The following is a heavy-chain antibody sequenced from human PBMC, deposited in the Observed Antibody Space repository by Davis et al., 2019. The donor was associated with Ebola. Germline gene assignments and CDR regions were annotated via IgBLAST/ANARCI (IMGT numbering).Heavy chain of an antibody. CDR3: ARQELLRFLEWSFDY. D-gene: IGHD3-3*01. CDR1: GGSISSSSYY. CDR2: IYHSGST. Sequence: MPSETLSLTCTVSGGSISSSSYYWGWIRQPPGKGLEWIGEIYHSGSTNYNPSLKSRVTISVDKSKNQFSLKLSSVTAADTAVYYCARQELLRFLEWSFDYWGQGTLVTVSS. J-gene: IGHJ4*02. V-gene: IGHV4-39*01.